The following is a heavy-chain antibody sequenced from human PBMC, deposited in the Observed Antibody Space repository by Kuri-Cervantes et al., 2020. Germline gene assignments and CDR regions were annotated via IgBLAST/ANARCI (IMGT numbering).Heavy chain of an antibody. V-gene: IGHV3-48*04. CDR2: ISSSGSTI. D-gene: IGHD1-26*01. J-gene: IGHJ3*02. CDR1: GFTFSSYN. CDR3: ARGGEWELLAAFDI. Sequence: ETLSLTCAASGFTFSSYNMNWVRQAPGEGLEWVSYISSSGSTIYYADSVKGRFTISRDNAKNSLYLQMNSLRAEDTAVYYCARGGEWELLAAFDIWGQGTMVTVSS.